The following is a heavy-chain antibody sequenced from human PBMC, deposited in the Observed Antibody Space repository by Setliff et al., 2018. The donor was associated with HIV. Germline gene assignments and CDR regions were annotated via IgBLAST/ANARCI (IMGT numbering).Heavy chain of an antibody. V-gene: IGHV1-18*01. J-gene: IGHJ3*02. D-gene: IGHD2-2*01. CDR2: ISVYNGNT. CDR3: ATQRDVVMVPGQGGFDI. Sequence: ASVKVSCKASTYTFSSYVINWVRQAPGQGLEWMGRISVYNGNTIYAQKLQGRVIMTTDTSTSTAYMELRSLRSDDTAMYYCATQRDVVMVPGQGGFDIWAQGTMVTVS. CDR1: TYTFSSYV.